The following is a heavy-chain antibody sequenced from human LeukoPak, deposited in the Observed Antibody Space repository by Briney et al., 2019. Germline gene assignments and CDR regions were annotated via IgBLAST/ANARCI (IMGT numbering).Heavy chain of an antibody. CDR1: GFTFSSHT. J-gene: IGHJ4*02. CDR2: ITTGDGNT. V-gene: IGHV3-23*01. Sequence: PGGSLRLSCTASGFTFSSHTMTWVRQAPGKGLKWVSTITTGDGNTYYADSVKGRFTVSRDDSKNTLYLQMNSLRAEDTAVYYCAKDGGLWVSAHWGDSWGRGTLVTVSS. D-gene: IGHD7-27*01. CDR3: AKDGGLWVSAHWGDS.